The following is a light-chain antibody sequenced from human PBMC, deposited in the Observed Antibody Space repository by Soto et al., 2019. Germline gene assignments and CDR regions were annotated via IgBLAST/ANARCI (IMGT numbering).Light chain of an antibody. V-gene: IGLV1-51*02. CDR3: GTWDSSLSAGGV. J-gene: IGLJ1*01. CDR2: ENN. CDR1: SSNIGNNY. Sequence: SVLTQMPSGSAAPGQKVTISCSGSSSNIGNNYVSWYQQLPGTAPKLLIYENNKRPSGIPDRFSGSKSGTSATLGITGLQTGDEADYYCGTWDSSLSAGGVFGTGTKVTVL.